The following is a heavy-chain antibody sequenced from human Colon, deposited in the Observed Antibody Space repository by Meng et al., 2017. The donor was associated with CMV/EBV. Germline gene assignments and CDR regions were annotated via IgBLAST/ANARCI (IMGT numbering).Heavy chain of an antibody. J-gene: IGHJ4*02. Sequence: KAAGYTFTSYAMHWVRQAPGQRLEWMGWSNAGNGNTKYSQEFQGRVTITRDTSASTAYMELSSLRSEDMAVYYCAREFAVFPPPLDYWGQGTLVTVSS. CDR2: SNAGNGNT. V-gene: IGHV1-3*02. CDR1: GYTFTSYA. CDR3: AREFAVFPPPLDY. D-gene: IGHD3-16*01.